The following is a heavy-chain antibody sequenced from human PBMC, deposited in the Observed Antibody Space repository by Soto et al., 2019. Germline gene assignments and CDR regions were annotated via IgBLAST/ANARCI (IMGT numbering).Heavy chain of an antibody. CDR3: ATDLHGGKVATYYYYYYGMDV. J-gene: IGHJ6*02. D-gene: IGHD5-12*01. Sequence: GASVKVSCKVSGYTLTELSMHWVRQAPGKGLEWMGGFDPEDGETIYAQKFQGRVTMTEDTSTDTAYMELSSLRSEDTAVYYCATDLHGGKVATYYYYYYGMDVWGQGTTVTVSS. V-gene: IGHV1-24*01. CDR1: GYTLTELS. CDR2: FDPEDGET.